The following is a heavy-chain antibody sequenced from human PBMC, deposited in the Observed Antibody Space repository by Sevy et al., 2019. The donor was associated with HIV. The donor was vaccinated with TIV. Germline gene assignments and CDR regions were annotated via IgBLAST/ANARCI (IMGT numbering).Heavy chain of an antibody. D-gene: IGHD6-13*01. CDR2: IKQDGSEK. CDR3: AGGGSTSWYGGDFDY. CDR1: GFTFSNYW. V-gene: IGHV3-7*01. J-gene: IGHJ4*02. Sequence: GGALRLSCAASGFTFSNYWMSWVRQAPGKGLEWVANIKQDGSEKYYVDSVKGRFSISRDKAKSSLYLQMNSLRDEDTAVYYCAGGGSTSWYGGDFDYWGQGTLVTVSS.